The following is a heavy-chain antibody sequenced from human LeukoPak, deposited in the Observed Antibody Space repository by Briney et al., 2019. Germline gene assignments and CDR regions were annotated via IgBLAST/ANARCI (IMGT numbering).Heavy chain of an antibody. CDR1: GFTFSSYA. Sequence: GGSLRLSCAASGFTFSSYAMSWVRQAPGKGLECISGFSGSGGSTYYADSVKGRFTISRDNAKNSLYLQMNSLRAEDTAVYYCARDRFAGYCSSTSCSNWFDPWGQGTLVTVSS. CDR2: FSGSGGST. CDR3: ARDRFAGYCSSTSCSNWFDP. J-gene: IGHJ5*02. V-gene: IGHV3-23*01. D-gene: IGHD2-2*01.